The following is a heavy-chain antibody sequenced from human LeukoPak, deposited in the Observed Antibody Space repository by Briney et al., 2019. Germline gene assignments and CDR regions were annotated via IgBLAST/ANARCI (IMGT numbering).Heavy chain of an antibody. V-gene: IGHV3-7*01. Sequence: GGSLRLSCAASGFTFSSYWMSWVRQAPGKGLEWVANIKQDGSEKYYVDSVKGRFTISRDNAKNSLYLQMNSLRAEDTAVYYCASRGYRYGYLVRYWGQGTLVTVSS. CDR2: IKQDGSEK. CDR1: GFTFSSYW. J-gene: IGHJ4*02. D-gene: IGHD5-18*01. CDR3: ASRGYRYGYLVRY.